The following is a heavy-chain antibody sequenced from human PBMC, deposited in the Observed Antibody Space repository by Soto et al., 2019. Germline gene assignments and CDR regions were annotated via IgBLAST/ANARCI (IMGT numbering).Heavy chain of an antibody. Sequence: ASVKVSCKASGYTFTSYYMHWVRQAPGQGLEWMGIINPSGGSTSYAQKFQGRVTMTRDTSTSTVYMELSSLRSEDTAVYYCARDPADIVVLPAALDYWGQGTLVTVSS. D-gene: IGHD2-2*01. CDR2: INPSGGST. V-gene: IGHV1-46*03. CDR1: GYTFTSYY. J-gene: IGHJ4*02. CDR3: ARDPADIVVLPAALDY.